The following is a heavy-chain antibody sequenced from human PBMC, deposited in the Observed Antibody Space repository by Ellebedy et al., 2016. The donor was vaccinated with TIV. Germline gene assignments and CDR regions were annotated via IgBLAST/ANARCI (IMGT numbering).Heavy chain of an antibody. V-gene: IGHV4-39*07. J-gene: IGHJ5*02. CDR1: GASLTDSQSY. Sequence: MPSETLSLTCAVSGASLTDSQSYWGWNRQSPGRGLEWIGSLSSTGSTYYTPSLESRISISVDTSKVQFSLRLRSVTAADTALSFCARARDVDEKALYCYDSWGPGTLVTVSS. CDR2: LSSTGST. D-gene: IGHD3-22*01. CDR3: ARARDVDEKALYCYDS.